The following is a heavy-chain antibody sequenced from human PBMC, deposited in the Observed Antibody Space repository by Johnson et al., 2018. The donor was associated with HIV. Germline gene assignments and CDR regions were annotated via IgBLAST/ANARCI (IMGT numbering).Heavy chain of an antibody. J-gene: IGHJ3*01. D-gene: IGHD2-8*01. CDR3: ARTSCNGARCLGYDPFDV. Sequence: MLLVESGGGLVQPGGSLRLSCGASGFTFSDHWMQWVRQAPGKGVVWVSRINGDGSRLTYADSVKGRFTIARDNAKNTLYLELKSLRSEDTAVYYCARTSCNGARCLGYDPFDVWGQGAMVTVSS. CDR2: INGDGSRL. CDR1: GFTFSDHW. V-gene: IGHV3-74*02.